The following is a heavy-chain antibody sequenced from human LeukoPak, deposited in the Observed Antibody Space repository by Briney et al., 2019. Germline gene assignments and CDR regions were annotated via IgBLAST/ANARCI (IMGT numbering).Heavy chain of an antibody. J-gene: IGHJ4*02. CDR2: ISYDGSYK. CDR1: GVTFTSYG. CDR3: AKEWGAAAGTHPGPAEFDY. D-gene: IGHD6-13*01. V-gene: IGHV3-30*18. Sequence: QPGRSLRLSCAASGVTFTSYGMHLVRQAPGKGLEWVAVISYDGSYKKYADSVNGRLTSSRDNSKNTLYLEMNSLRAEDTAVYYCAKEWGAAAGTHPGPAEFDYWGQGTLVTVSS.